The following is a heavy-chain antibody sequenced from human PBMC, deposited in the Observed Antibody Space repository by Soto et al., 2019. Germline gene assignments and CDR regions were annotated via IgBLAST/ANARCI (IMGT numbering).Heavy chain of an antibody. D-gene: IGHD3-22*01. Sequence: SVKVSCKASGGTFGSDAITWVRQAPGQGLEWVGRIIPIFGTTNYAQNLQGRVTISADKSTLTSYMELHSLTSDDTALYYCARDRTDSGYYTNWLDPWGQGTQVTVSS. CDR3: ARDRTDSGYYTNWLDP. CDR2: IIPIFGTT. J-gene: IGHJ5*02. CDR1: GGTFGSDA. V-gene: IGHV1-69*06.